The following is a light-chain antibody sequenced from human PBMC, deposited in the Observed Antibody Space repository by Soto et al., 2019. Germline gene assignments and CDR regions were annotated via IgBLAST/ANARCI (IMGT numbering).Light chain of an antibody. V-gene: IGKV1-5*03. CDR2: TSS. J-gene: IGKJ4*01. Sequence: DIHMTQSPSTLSASGGDRVTITCRASQSINIWLAWYQQKPGKAPKLLIYTSSTLESGVPSRFSGSGSGTDFTLTIRSLQPDDFATYFCQHYSNSLFTFGGGTKV. CDR1: QSINIW. CDR3: QHYSNSLFT.